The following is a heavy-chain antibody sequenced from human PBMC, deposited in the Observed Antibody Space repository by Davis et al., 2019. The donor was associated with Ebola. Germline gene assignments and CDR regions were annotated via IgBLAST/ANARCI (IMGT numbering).Heavy chain of an antibody. D-gene: IGHD3-22*01. CDR2: LRAADDS. CDR1: GFIFRNYW. Sequence: PGGSLRLSCAASGFIFRNYWMHWVRQAPGRGLEWVSVLRAADDSYYADSVKGRFTISRDNSQNMVYLQMNSLRAEDTGIYYCAGRGGYLVHYWGRGTQVTVSS. V-gene: IGHV3-53*01. CDR3: AGRGGYLVHY. J-gene: IGHJ4*02.